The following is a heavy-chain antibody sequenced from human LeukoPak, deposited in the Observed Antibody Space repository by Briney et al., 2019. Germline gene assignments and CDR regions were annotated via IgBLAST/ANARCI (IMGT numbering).Heavy chain of an antibody. CDR1: GDSVSSNSAA. Sequence: SQTLSLTCAISGDSVSSNSAAWNWIKQSPSRGLEWLGRTYYRSKWYNDYAVSVKSRITINPDTSKNQFSLQLNSVTPEDTAVYYCASSIAVAGHFDYWGQGTLVTVSS. V-gene: IGHV6-1*01. J-gene: IGHJ4*02. D-gene: IGHD6-19*01. CDR2: TYYRSKWYN. CDR3: ASSIAVAGHFDY.